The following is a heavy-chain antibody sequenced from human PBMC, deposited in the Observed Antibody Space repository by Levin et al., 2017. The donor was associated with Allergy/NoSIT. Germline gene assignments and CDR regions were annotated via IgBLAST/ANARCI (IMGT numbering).Heavy chain of an antibody. V-gene: IGHV4-30-2*01. D-gene: IGHD5-18*01. CDR3: ARVAGYSYGYYFDY. CDR1: GGSISSGGYS. J-gene: IGHJ4*02. CDR2: IYPSGST. Sequence: PSETLSLTCAVSGGSISSGGYSWSWIRQPPGKGLEWIGNIYPSGSTYYNPSLKSRVTISVDRSKNQFSLNLSSVTAADTAVYYCARVAGYSYGYYFDYWGQGTLVTVSS.